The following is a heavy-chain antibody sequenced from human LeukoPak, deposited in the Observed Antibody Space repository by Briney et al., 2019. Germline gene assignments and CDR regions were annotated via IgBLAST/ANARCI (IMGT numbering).Heavy chain of an antibody. Sequence: ASVKVSCKASGYTFTSYDINWVRQATGQGLEWMGWMNPNSGNTGYAQKFQGRVTMTRNTSISTAYMELSRLRSEDTAVYYCARGKTTVFKDDAFDIWGQGTMVTVSS. V-gene: IGHV1-8*01. CDR1: GYTFTSYD. CDR2: MNPNSGNT. CDR3: ARGKTTVFKDDAFDI. D-gene: IGHD4-17*01. J-gene: IGHJ3*02.